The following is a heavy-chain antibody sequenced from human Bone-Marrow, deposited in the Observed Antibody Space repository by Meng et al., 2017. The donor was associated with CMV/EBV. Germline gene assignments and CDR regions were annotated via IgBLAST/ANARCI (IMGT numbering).Heavy chain of an antibody. CDR2: INWNGGST. D-gene: IGHD3-3*01. V-gene: IGHV3-20*01. CDR1: GFTFDDYG. Sequence: GGSLRLSCAASGFTFDDYGMSWVRQAPGKGLEWVSGINWNGGSTGYADSVKGRFTISRDNAKNSLYLQMNSLRAEDTALYHCLRDYDFWSRGGYWGQGTLDAVSS. CDR3: LRDYDFWSRGGY. J-gene: IGHJ4*02.